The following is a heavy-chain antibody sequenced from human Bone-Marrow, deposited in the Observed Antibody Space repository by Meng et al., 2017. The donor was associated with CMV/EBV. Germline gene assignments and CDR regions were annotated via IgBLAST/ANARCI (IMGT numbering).Heavy chain of an antibody. Sequence: LSLTFPAHGGSFNGYHWTWVRQAPGKGLEWVALIAFDGNDKYSADSVKGRFTIPRDNSKSTVSRQMNSLRVEDTAVYYGARDLSAAGNYGMDVWGQGTTVTVSS. CDR1: GGSFNGYH. J-gene: IGHJ6*02. D-gene: IGHD6-13*01. CDR3: ARDLSAAGNYGMDV. V-gene: IGHV3-30*03. CDR2: IAFDGNDK.